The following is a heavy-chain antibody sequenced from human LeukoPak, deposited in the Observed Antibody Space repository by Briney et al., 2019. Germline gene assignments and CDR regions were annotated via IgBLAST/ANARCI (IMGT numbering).Heavy chain of an antibody. D-gene: IGHD2-21*02. CDR1: GNYW. Sequence: GGSLRLSCAASGNYWMHWVRQAPGKGLEWVAVISYDGIKRYYADSVKGRFTFSRDNSNKKLYLQMNSLRAEDTAVYYCARGPPELYCGGDCSHYFDYWGQGTLVTVSS. J-gene: IGHJ4*02. V-gene: IGHV3-30-3*01. CDR2: ISYDGIKR. CDR3: ARGPPELYCGGDCSHYFDY.